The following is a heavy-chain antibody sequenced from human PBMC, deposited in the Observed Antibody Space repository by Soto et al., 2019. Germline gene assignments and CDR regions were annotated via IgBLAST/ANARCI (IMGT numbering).Heavy chain of an antibody. Sequence: SVKVSCKASGGTFSSYAISWVRQAPGQGLEWMGGIIPIFGTANYAQKFQGRVTITADESTSTAYMELSSLRSEDTAVYYCASTTYYYGSGRYLGYYYGMDVWGQGPRSPSP. CDR2: IIPIFGTA. D-gene: IGHD3-10*01. V-gene: IGHV1-69*13. J-gene: IGHJ6*02. CDR1: GGTFSSYA. CDR3: ASTTYYYGSGRYLGYYYGMDV.